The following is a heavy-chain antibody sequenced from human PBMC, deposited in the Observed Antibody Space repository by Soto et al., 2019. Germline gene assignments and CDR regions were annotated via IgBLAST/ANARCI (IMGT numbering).Heavy chain of an antibody. J-gene: IGHJ4*02. D-gene: IGHD6-19*01. CDR1: GFTFSDYE. Sequence: GSLRLSCAASGFTFSDYEMNWVRQAPGKGLEWVSYISRSDNTVHYADSVKGRFTISRDYARKSLYLQMNSLRVEDTAVYYCAKDPRGAVAGNDYWGQGTLVTVSS. CDR2: ISRSDNTV. CDR3: AKDPRGAVAGNDY. V-gene: IGHV3-48*03.